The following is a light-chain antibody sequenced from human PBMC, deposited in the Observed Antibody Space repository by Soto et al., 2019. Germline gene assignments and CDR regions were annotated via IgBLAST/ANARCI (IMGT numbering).Light chain of an antibody. J-gene: IGKJ1*01. V-gene: IGKV3-15*01. CDR3: QQYNNWRSWT. CDR2: GAS. Sequence: DIVLTQSPGTLSLSPGERSTLSCRASQSVSSSYLAWYQQKPGQAPRLLIYGASTRATGIPARFRGSGSGTEFTLTISILQSEDFAVYDCQQYNNWRSWTFGQGTKVDIK. CDR1: QSVSSSY.